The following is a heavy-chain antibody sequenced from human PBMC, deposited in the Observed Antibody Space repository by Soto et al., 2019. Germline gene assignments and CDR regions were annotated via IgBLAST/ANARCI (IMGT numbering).Heavy chain of an antibody. J-gene: IGHJ3*02. V-gene: IGHV1-2*04. Sequence: ASVKVSCKASGYTFTGYYIHWVRQAPGQGLEWMGWINPNNGGTYYAQRFQGWVTMTRDTSVNTAYMQLNRLRSDVTAVYYCARSLLISGAFGIHGKGTMVT. CDR2: INPNNGGT. CDR1: GYTFTGYY. D-gene: IGHD1-26*01. CDR3: ARSLLISGAFGI.